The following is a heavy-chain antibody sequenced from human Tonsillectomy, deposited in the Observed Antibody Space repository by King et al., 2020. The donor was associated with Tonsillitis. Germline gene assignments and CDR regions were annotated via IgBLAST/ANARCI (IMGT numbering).Heavy chain of an antibody. Sequence: QLVQSGAEVKKPGASVKVSCKASGYGFTDYYMHWVRQAPGQGLEWMGWVNSNSGGRNYAQKFQGRVTLTRDASISPASMELRSRRSDDTAVYYCARGGKSAYGMAGWCQETTVTV. D-gene: IGHD3-16*01. J-gene: IGHJ6*02. CDR3: ARGGKSAYGMAG. V-gene: IGHV1-2*02. CDR2: VNSNSGGR. CDR1: GYGFTDYY.